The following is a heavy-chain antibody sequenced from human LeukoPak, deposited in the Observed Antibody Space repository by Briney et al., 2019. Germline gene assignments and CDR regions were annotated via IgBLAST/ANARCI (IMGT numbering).Heavy chain of an antibody. Sequence: SETLSLTCTVSGGSVSSGSYSWSWIRQPPGKGLEWIGYIYYSGSTNYNPSLKSRVTISVDTSKNQFSLKLSSVTAADTAVYYCARTPRGSSSFYYYYYMDVWGKGTTVTVSS. J-gene: IGHJ6*03. CDR3: ARTPRGSSSFYYYYYMDV. D-gene: IGHD6-6*01. CDR2: IYYSGST. CDR1: GGSVSSGSYS. V-gene: IGHV4-61*01.